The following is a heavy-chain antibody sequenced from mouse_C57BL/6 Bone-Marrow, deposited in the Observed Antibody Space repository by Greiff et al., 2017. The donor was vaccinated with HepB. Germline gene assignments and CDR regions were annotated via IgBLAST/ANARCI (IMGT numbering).Heavy chain of an antibody. CDR1: GYAFSSSW. Sequence: VQLVESGPELVKPGASVKISCKASGYAFSSSWMNWVKQRPGKGLEWIGRIYPGDGDTNYNGKFKGKATLTADKSSSTAYMQLSSLTSEDSAVYFCASHYYGSSWYAMDYWGQGTSVTVSS. J-gene: IGHJ4*01. V-gene: IGHV1-82*01. CDR3: ASHYYGSSWYAMDY. CDR2: IYPGDGDT. D-gene: IGHD1-1*01.